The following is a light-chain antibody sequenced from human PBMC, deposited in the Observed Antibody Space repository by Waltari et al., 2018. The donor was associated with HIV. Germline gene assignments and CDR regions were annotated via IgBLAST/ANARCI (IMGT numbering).Light chain of an antibody. CDR1: NNNVGFQG. CDR3: SAWDSSLNVWM. CDR2: RNN. J-gene: IGLJ3*02. V-gene: IGLV10-54*04. Sequence: QAGLTQPPSVSKGLRQTATLTCTGNNNNVGFQGAAWLQQRPGHPPKLLAYRNNNLPSGISERFSASRSGNTASLTIAGLQPEDEADYYCSAWDSSLNVWMFGGGTKLTVL.